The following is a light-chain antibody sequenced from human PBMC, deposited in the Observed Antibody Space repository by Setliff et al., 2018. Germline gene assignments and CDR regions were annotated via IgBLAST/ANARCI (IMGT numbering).Light chain of an antibody. CDR3: QVWDSGSEHYV. J-gene: IGLJ1*01. Sequence: SYELTQPPSVPVAPGKTARITCGGNNIGGKSVNWYQQKPGQAPVLVIYCDSDRPSGIPERFFGSNSGNTATLTISRVEAGDEADYYCQVWDSGSEHYVFGTGTKVTVL. CDR2: CDS. V-gene: IGLV3-21*04. CDR1: NIGGKS.